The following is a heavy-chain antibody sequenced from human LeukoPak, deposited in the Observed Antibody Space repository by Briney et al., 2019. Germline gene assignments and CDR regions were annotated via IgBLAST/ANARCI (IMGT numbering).Heavy chain of an antibody. J-gene: IGHJ4*02. CDR1: GFTFSNYA. CDR2: ISYDGSNK. V-gene: IGHV3-30*04. CDR3: VRDPRRSSQTGYFDY. Sequence: GGSLRLSCAASGFTFSNYAMHWVRQAPGKGLEWVAVISYDGSNKYYADSVKGRFTISRDNSKNTVYLQMNSLRAEDTAVYYCVRDPRRSSQTGYFDYWGQGTLVTVSS. D-gene: IGHD6-19*01.